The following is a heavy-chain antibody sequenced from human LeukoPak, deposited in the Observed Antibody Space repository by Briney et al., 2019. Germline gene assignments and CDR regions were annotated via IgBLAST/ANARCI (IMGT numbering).Heavy chain of an antibody. CDR2: ISGSGGST. CDR1: GFTFSSYA. D-gene: IGHD6-19*01. Sequence: GGSLRLSCAASGFTFSSYAMSWVRQAPGKGLEWVSAISGSGGSTYYADSVKGRFTISRDNSKNTLYLQMNSLRAEDTAVHYCAYWGAVGDFDYWGQGTLVTVSS. CDR3: AYWGAVGDFDY. V-gene: IGHV3-23*01. J-gene: IGHJ4*02.